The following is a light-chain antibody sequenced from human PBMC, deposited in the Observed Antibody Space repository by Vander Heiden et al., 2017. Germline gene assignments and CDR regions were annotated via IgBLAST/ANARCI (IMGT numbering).Light chain of an antibody. V-gene: IGKV1-12*01. CDR1: QGISSW. Sequence: DIQMTQSPSSVSASVGDRVTITCRASQGISSWLAWYQHKPGKAPKLLIYAASSLQSGVPSRFSGSGSGTDFTLTISSLQPEDFATYYCQQANSFPPNTFGGGTKVEIK. CDR3: QQANSFPPNT. J-gene: IGKJ4*01. CDR2: AAS.